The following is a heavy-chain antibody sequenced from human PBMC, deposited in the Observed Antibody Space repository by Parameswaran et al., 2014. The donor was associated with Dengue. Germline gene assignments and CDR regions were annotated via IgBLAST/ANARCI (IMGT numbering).Heavy chain of an antibody. V-gene: IGHV1-46*01. CDR3: ARDLYCSSTSCYGADI. D-gene: IGHD2-2*01. J-gene: IGHJ3*02. Sequence: WVRQAPGQGLEWMGIINPSGGSTSHAQKFQGRVTMTRDTSTSTVYMELSSLRSEDTAVYYCARDLYCSSTSCYGADIWGQGTMVTVSS. CDR2: INPSGGST.